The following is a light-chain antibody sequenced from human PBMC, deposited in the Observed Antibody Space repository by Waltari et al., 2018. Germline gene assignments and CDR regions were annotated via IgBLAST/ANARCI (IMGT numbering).Light chain of an antibody. CDR1: RSVNSN. Sequence: EVVLTQSPDTLSVSPGERATLSCRTSRSVNSNLAWYQHKPGQAPRLLMYGASTRPTGIPARFSGSESGTEFTLTITSPQSEDFAVYYCQQYNNWPLTFGGGTKVEI. V-gene: IGKV3-15*01. CDR2: GAS. J-gene: IGKJ4*01. CDR3: QQYNNWPLT.